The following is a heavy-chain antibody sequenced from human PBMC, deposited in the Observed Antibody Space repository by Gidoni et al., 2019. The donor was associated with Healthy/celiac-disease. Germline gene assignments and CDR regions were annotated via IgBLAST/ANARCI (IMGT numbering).Heavy chain of an antibody. V-gene: IGHV3-23*01. CDR1: GFTFCSYA. Sequence: EVQLLESGGGLVQPGGFLRLSCAASGFTFCSYAMSWVRQAPGKGLEWVSAISGSGGSTYYADSVKGRFTISRDNSKNTLYLQMNSLRAEDTAVYYCAKGTTVTTRGWFDPWGQGTLVTVSS. J-gene: IGHJ5*02. CDR2: ISGSGGST. CDR3: AKGTTVTTRGWFDP. D-gene: IGHD4-17*01.